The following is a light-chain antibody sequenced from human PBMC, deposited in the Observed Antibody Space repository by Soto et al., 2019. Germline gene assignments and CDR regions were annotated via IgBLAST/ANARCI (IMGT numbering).Light chain of an antibody. CDR1: QSISRY. V-gene: IGKV1-39*01. CDR2: TAS. CDR3: QQSYRTPLT. J-gene: IGKJ4*01. Sequence: DIQMTQSPSSLSASVGDRVTITCRASQSISRYLSWYQQTPGKAPKLMIYTASSLQSGAPSRFSGTGSGTDFPLTISSLQSEDFATYYCQQSYRTPLTFGGGTKVEVK.